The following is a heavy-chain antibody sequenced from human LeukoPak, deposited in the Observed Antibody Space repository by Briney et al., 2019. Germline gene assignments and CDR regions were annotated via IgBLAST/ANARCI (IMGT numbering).Heavy chain of an antibody. V-gene: IGHV1-2*06. J-gene: IGHJ4*02. CDR2: INSNNGGE. CDR3: AREPYSSSSDRHEKAFDY. CDR1: GYTFTAHF. Sequence: GASGKVSCKASGYTFTAHFIHWVRQAPGQGLEWMGQINSNNGGEKYAPKFQGRVTVHRDTSINTIYLDLTSLTSDDTAVYYCAREPYSSSSDRHEKAFDYWGQGTLVTVSS. D-gene: IGHD6-6*01.